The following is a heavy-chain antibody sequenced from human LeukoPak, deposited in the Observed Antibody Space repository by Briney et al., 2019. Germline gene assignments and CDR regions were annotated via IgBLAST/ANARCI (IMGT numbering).Heavy chain of an antibody. CDR1: GYSFTSGHY. CDR2: IYHTGSA. D-gene: IGHD2-2*01. Sequence: SETLSLTCPVSGYSFTSGHYWGWIRQPPGKGLEWIANIYHTGSAHYNPSLKSRVTISVDTSKNQFSLKLSSVTAADTAVYYCARYCTSTTCILRGFDCWGQGTLVTVSS. V-gene: IGHV4-38-2*01. CDR3: ARYCTSTTCILRGFDC. J-gene: IGHJ4*02.